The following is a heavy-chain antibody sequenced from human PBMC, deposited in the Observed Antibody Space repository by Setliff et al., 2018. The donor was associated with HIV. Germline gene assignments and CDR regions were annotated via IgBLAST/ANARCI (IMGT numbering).Heavy chain of an antibody. CDR1: GFTFRSYE. CDR2: ISRSGSTI. J-gene: IGHJ4*02. V-gene: IGHV3-48*03. Sequence: VGSLRLSCAASGFTFRSYEMNWVRQAPGKGLEWVSYISRSGSTIHYADSVKGRFTISRDNAKNSLYLQMNSLRAEDTADYYCARGEPSILIEPAAFFDYWGQGALVTVSS. CDR3: ARGEPSILIEPAAFFDY. D-gene: IGHD2-2*01.